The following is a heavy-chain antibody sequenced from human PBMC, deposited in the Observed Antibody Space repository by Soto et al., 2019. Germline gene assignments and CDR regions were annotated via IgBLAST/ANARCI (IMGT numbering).Heavy chain of an antibody. J-gene: IGHJ4*02. Sequence: EVQLLESGGDLVQPGGSLRLSCTASGFTFSNSAMSWVRQAPGKGLEWVSSISGSGITRFYPDSVRGRFTISRDNSKNTLYLQMNSLRADDTAIYYCAPRDPAYSVSYWGQGTLVTVSS. CDR2: ISGSGITR. D-gene: IGHD2-15*01. CDR1: GFTFSNSA. CDR3: APRDPAYSVSY. V-gene: IGHV3-23*01.